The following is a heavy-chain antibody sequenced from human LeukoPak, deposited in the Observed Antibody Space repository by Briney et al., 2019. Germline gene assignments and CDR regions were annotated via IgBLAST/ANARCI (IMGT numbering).Heavy chain of an antibody. CDR1: GFTFSSSA. D-gene: IGHD2-15*01. CDR2: ISNNGGYT. CDR3: AKQLGYCSDGSCYFPY. J-gene: IGHJ4*02. V-gene: IGHV3-23*01. Sequence: GGSLRLSCAASGFTFSSSAMSWVRQAPGKGLEWVSAISNNGGYTYYADSVQGRFTISRDNSKSTLCLQMNSLRAEDTAVYYCAKQLGYCSDGSCYFPYWGQGTLVIVSS.